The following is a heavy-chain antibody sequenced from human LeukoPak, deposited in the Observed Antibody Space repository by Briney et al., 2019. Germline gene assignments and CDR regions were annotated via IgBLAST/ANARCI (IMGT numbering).Heavy chain of an antibody. CDR2: IYYSGST. CDR3: ARVEYYAIDY. CDR1: GGSISSGGYY. J-gene: IGHJ4*02. D-gene: IGHD2-2*01. Sequence: SETLSLTCTVSGGSISSGGYYWSWIRQHPGTGLEWIGYIYYSGSTYYNPSLKSRVTISVDTSKNQFSLKLSSVTAADTAVYYCARVEYYAIDYWGQGTLVTVSS. V-gene: IGHV4-61*08.